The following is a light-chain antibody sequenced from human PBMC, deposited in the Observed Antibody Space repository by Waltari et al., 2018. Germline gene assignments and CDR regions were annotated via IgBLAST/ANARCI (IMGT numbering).Light chain of an antibody. Sequence: EIVLTQSPGTLSLSPGERATLSCRASQSVSSSYLAWYQQKPGQAPRLRLYGASSRATGIPDSFSGSGSGTDVTLTISRLEPEDFAVYYCQQYGSSPGLTFGGGTKVEIK. V-gene: IGKV3-20*01. J-gene: IGKJ4*01. CDR1: QSVSSSY. CDR2: GAS. CDR3: QQYGSSPGLT.